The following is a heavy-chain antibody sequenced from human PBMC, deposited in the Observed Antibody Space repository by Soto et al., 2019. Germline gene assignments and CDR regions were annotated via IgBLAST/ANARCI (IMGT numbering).Heavy chain of an antibody. V-gene: IGHV3-21*01. Sequence: GGSLRLSCAASGFTFSSYSMNWVRQAPGKGLEWVSSISSSSSYIYYADSVKGRFTISRDNAKNSLYLQMNSLRAEDTAVYYCARGSSRYSSGWYVFEYYYYYMDVWGKGTTVTVSS. J-gene: IGHJ6*03. CDR3: ARGSSRYSSGWYVFEYYYYYMDV. CDR2: ISSSSSYI. CDR1: GFTFSSYS. D-gene: IGHD6-19*01.